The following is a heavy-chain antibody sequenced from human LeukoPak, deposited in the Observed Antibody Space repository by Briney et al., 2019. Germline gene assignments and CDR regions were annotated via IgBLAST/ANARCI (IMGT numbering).Heavy chain of an antibody. CDR3: ARDPGYDAFDI. V-gene: IGHV3-48*01. D-gene: IGHD1-14*01. Sequence: GGSLRLSCAASGYTFSSYSMNWVRQAPGKGLEWVAYISSSSSTIYYADTVKGRVTISRDKAKNSVYMEMKSVRAEDTAVYYCARDPGYDAFDIWGQGTMVTVSS. CDR1: GYTFSSYS. CDR2: ISSSSSTI. J-gene: IGHJ3*02.